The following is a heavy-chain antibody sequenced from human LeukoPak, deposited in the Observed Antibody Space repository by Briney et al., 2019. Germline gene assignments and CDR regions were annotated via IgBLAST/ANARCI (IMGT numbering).Heavy chain of an antibody. V-gene: IGHV1-18*01. CDR3: ARGARISSSWYSSV. D-gene: IGHD2-2*01. CDR2: ISAYNNNT. J-gene: IGHJ4*02. Sequence: ASVKVSCKTSGYTFSNYGVSWVRQAPGQGLEWMGWISAYNNNTNYAQKFQGRLTMTTDTSTSTAYMELRSLRSDYTAVYYCARGARISSSWYSSVWGQGTLITVS. CDR1: GYTFSNYG.